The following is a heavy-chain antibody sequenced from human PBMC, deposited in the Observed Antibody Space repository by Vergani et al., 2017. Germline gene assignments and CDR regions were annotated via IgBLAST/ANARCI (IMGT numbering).Heavy chain of an antibody. D-gene: IGHD6-19*01. CDR1: GFTFSDYY. Sequence: QVQLVESGGGLVKPGGSLRLSCAASGFTFSDYYMSWIRQAPGKGLEWVSYISSSSSYTNYAYSVKGRFTISRDNAKNSLYLQMNSLRAEDTAVYYCARGIAVAGTLAGWFDPWGQGTLVTVSS. V-gene: IGHV3-11*06. CDR3: ARGIAVAGTLAGWFDP. J-gene: IGHJ5*02. CDR2: ISSSSSYT.